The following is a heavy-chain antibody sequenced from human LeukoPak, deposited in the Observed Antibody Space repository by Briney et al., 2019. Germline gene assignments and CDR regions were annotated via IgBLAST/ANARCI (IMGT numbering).Heavy chain of an antibody. Sequence: ASVKVSCKASGYTFTSYGISWVRQAPGQGLEWMGWISAYNGNTNYAQKLQGRVTMTTDTSTSTAYMELRSLRSDDTAVYYCAREVSAMDYYYGMDVWGQGTTVTVS. CDR1: GYTFTSYG. CDR3: AREVSAMDYYYGMDV. V-gene: IGHV1-18*01. J-gene: IGHJ6*02. CDR2: ISAYNGNT. D-gene: IGHD5-18*01.